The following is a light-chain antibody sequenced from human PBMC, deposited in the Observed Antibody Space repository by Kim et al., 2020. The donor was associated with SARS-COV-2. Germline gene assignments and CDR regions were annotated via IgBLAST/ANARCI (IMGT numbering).Light chain of an antibody. CDR3: QQCGSSPVT. CDR2: AAS. Sequence: SPGGKTALSCSGSQRGSSNYLAWYQQKPGQAPRLLIVAASSRATGIPDRFSGSGSGTDFTLTISRLEPEDFAVYYCQQCGSSPVTFGQGTKLEIK. V-gene: IGKV3-20*01. J-gene: IGKJ1*01. CDR1: QRGSSNY.